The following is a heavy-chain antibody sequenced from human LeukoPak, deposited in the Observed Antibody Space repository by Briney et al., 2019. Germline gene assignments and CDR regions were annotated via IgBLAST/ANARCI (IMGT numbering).Heavy chain of an antibody. CDR1: GYTFTSYY. Sequence: ASVKVSCKASGYTFTSYYMHWVRQAPGQGLEWMGIINPSGGSTSYAQKFQGRVTMTRDTSTSTVYMELSSLRSEDTAVYYCARGAVRGVIENWFDPWGQGTLVTVSS. CDR3: ARGAVRGVIENWFDP. V-gene: IGHV1-46*01. CDR2: INPSGGST. J-gene: IGHJ5*02. D-gene: IGHD3-10*01.